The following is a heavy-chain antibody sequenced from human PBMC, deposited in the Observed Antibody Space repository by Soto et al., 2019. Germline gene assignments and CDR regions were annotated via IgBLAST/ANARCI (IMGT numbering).Heavy chain of an antibody. V-gene: IGHV3-30*18. Sequence: GGSLRLSCVVSGFSFRNNGMHWVRQAPGRGLEWVAIISYDGSNKYYADSVKGRFTISRDNSKNTLYLQINSLRVEDTAVYYCAKDRVESGLGEIDYWGQGTLVTVSS. CDR1: GFSFRNNG. J-gene: IGHJ4*02. D-gene: IGHD3-16*01. CDR3: AKDRVESGLGEIDY. CDR2: ISYDGSNK.